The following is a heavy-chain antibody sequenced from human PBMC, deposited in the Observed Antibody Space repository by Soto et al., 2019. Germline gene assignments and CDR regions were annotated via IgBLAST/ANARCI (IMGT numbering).Heavy chain of an antibody. V-gene: IGHV4-59*01. CDR2: IYYSGST. D-gene: IGHD3-3*01. Sequence: SETLSLTCTVSGGSISSYYWSWIRQPPGKGLEWIGYIYYSGSTNYNPSLKSRVTISVDTSKNQFSLKLSSVTAADTAVYYCARAGGDFWSGYYYMDVWGKGTTVTVSS. CDR3: ARAGGDFWSGYYYMDV. J-gene: IGHJ6*03. CDR1: GGSISSYY.